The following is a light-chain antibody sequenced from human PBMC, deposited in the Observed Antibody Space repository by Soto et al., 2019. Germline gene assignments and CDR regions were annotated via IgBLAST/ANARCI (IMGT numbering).Light chain of an antibody. CDR3: QHYSSYSRT. Sequence: DIQMSQSPSTLSAFVGDRVTITWRASQSISNSLAWYQQKPVKAPKLLINDASSLERGVPSRFSCSGSGTEFTLTIISLQPDDFATYFCQHYSSYSRTVGQVTMVDIK. CDR1: QSISNS. V-gene: IGKV1-5*01. CDR2: DAS. J-gene: IGKJ1*01.